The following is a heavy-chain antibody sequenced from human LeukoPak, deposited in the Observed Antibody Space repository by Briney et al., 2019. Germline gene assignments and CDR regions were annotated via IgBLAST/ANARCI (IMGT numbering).Heavy chain of an antibody. CDR3: ARRGDSYGYGWFDP. CDR1: GGSISSHY. V-gene: IGHV4-59*11. CDR2: IHYSGST. D-gene: IGHD5-18*01. Sequence: SETLSLTCTVSGGSISSHYWSWFRQPPGKGLDWIGYIHYSGSTNYNSSLKSRVTISLDTSKNHVSLKLSSVTAADTAVYYCARRGDSYGYGWFDPWGQGTLVTVAA. J-gene: IGHJ5*02.